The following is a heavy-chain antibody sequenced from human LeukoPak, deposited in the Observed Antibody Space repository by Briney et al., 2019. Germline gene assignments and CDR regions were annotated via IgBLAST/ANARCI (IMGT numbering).Heavy chain of an antibody. CDR1: GFTFSSYG. D-gene: IGHD6-13*01. J-gene: IGHJ4*02. CDR2: ISYDGSNK. CDR3: AKDGGPGYSSSWYGFDY. Sequence: PGGSLRLSCAASGFTFSSYGMHWVRQAPGKGLEWVAVISYDGSNKYYADSVKGRFTISRDNSKNTLYLQMNSLRAEDTAVYYCAKDGGPGYSSSWYGFDYWGQGTLVTVSS. V-gene: IGHV3-30*18.